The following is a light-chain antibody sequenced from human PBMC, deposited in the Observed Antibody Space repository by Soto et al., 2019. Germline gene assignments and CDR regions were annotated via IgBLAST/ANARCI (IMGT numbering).Light chain of an antibody. CDR1: SSNIGAGYD. CDR3: QSYDTSLSGFV. CDR2: GNN. J-gene: IGLJ2*01. Sequence: QSVLTQPPSVSGAPGQRVTISCTGSSSNIGAGYDVHWYQQLPGTAPKLLIYGNNNRPSGVPDRFSGSKSGTSAFLAITGLQAEDEADYYCQSYDTSLSGFVFGGGTKLTVL. V-gene: IGLV1-40*01.